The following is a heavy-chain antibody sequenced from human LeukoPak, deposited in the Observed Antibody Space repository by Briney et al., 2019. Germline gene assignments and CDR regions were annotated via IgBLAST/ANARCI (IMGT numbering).Heavy chain of an antibody. CDR2: ISSSGSFI. V-gene: IGHV3-48*03. CDR3: ARSAAGTI. J-gene: IGHJ4*02. CDR1: GFTFSSHE. Sequence: PGGSLRLSCAASGFTFSSHEMNWVRQAPGQGLEWVSYISSSGSFIYYADSVKGRFTISRDNAKNSLYLQMNSLRAEDTAVYYCARSAAGTIWGQGTLVTVSS. D-gene: IGHD6-13*01.